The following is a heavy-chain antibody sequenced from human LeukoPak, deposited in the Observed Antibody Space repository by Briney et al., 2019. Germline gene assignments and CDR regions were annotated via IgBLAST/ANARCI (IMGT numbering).Heavy chain of an antibody. D-gene: IGHD4-23*01. V-gene: IGHV4-59*12. CDR1: GASNRSYY. CDR3: ARGSITVVPAFDI. CDR2: IYYTGST. Sequence: SETLSLTCTVSGASNRSYYWSWIRQSPGKGLEWIGYIYYTGSTNYNPSLKSRGTMSVDTSKNQFSLKLSSVTAADTAVYYCARGSITVVPAFDIWGQGTMVTVSS. J-gene: IGHJ3*02.